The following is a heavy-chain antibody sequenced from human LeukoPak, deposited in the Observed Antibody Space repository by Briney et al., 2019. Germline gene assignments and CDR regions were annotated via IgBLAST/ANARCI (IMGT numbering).Heavy chain of an antibody. D-gene: IGHD4-11*01. CDR1: GGSISSGSYN. V-gene: IGHV4-61*02. J-gene: IGHJ5*02. Sequence: SQTLSLTCTVSGGSISSGSYNWSWIRQPAGKGLEWIGRINTSGSINYNPSLKSRVTISVDTSKNQFSLKVSSVTAADTAVYYCARDNTVTTSLGWSDPWGQGTLVTVSS. CDR3: ARDNTVTTSLGWSDP. CDR2: INTSGSI.